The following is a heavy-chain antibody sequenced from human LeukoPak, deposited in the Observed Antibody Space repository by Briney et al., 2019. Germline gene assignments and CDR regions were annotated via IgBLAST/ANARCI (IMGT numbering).Heavy chain of an antibody. D-gene: IGHD2-2*01. CDR2: INHSGST. CDR3: ARGPVVPADTYYYYGMDV. J-gene: IGHJ6*02. V-gene: IGHV4-34*01. Sequence: SETLSLTCAVYGGSFSGYYWSWIRQPPGKGLEWSGEINHSGSTNYNPSLKSRVTISVDTSKNQFSLKLSSVTAADTAVYYCARGPVVPADTYYYYGMDVWGQGTTVTVSS. CDR1: GGSFSGYY.